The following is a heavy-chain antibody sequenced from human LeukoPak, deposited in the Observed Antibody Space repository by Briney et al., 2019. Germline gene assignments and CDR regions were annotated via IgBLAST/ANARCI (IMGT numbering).Heavy chain of an antibody. J-gene: IGHJ4*02. Sequence: GGSLRLSCAASGFTFSSYAMSWVRQAPGKGLEWVSVIYSGGSTYYADSVKGRFTISRDTSKNTLSLQMNSLRAEDTAVYYCASLSLGHYWGQGTLVTVSS. CDR3: ASLSLGHY. CDR2: IYSGGST. V-gene: IGHV3-53*01. D-gene: IGHD6-6*01. CDR1: GFTFSSYA.